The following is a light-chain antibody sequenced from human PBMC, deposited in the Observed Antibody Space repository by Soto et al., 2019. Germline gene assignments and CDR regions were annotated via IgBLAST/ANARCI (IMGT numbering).Light chain of an antibody. CDR2: GAS. V-gene: IGKV3-15*01. Sequence: IVMTQSPATLSVSPGERATLSCRASQSVSSNLAWYQQKPGQAPRLLIYGASTRATGIPARFSGSGSGTEFTLTISSLQSEDLAVYYCQQYNNWLQTFGQGTKVDIK. J-gene: IGKJ1*01. CDR3: QQYNNWLQT. CDR1: QSVSSN.